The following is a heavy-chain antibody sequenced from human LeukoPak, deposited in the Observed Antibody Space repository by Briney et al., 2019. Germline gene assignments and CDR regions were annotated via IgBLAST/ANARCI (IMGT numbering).Heavy chain of an antibody. CDR2: ISGSGGST. Sequence: GGSLRLSGAASGFTFSNYAMSWVRQARGRGLEWVSAISGSGGSTYYADSVKGRFTISRDNSQNTLHLQMNSLRAEDTAVYHCARQLGYCSDGSCYFDSWGQGTLVTVSS. J-gene: IGHJ4*02. CDR3: ARQLGYCSDGSCYFDS. CDR1: GFTFSNYA. V-gene: IGHV3-23*01. D-gene: IGHD2-15*01.